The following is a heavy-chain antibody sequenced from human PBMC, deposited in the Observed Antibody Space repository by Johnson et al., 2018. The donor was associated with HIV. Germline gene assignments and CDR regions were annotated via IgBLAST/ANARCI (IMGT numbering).Heavy chain of an antibody. CDR3: TTDPYGGRRDAFDI. CDR1: GFTVSSNS. J-gene: IGHJ3*02. CDR2: IKSKTDGGTT. D-gene: IGHD1-26*01. Sequence: VHLVESGGGLVQPGGSLRLSCAASGFTVSSNSMTWVRQAPGKGLEWVGRIKSKTDGGTTDYAAPVKGRFTISRDDSKNMLYLQMNSLKTEDTAVYYCTTDPYGGRRDAFDIWGQGTMVTVSS. V-gene: IGHV3-15*01.